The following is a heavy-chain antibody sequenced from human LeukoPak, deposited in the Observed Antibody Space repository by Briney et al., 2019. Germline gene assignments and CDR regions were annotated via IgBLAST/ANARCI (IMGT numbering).Heavy chain of an antibody. Sequence: PSETLSLTCTVSGGSISSYYWSWIRQPPGKGLEWIGEINHSGSTNYNPSLKSRVTISVDTSKSQFSLKLNSVTAADTAVYYCARIGANPFLVLIVVDPGCFDYWSQGTLVTVSS. D-gene: IGHD3-22*01. V-gene: IGHV4-34*01. CDR1: GGSISSYY. J-gene: IGHJ4*02. CDR2: INHSGST. CDR3: ARIGANPFLVLIVVDPGCFDY.